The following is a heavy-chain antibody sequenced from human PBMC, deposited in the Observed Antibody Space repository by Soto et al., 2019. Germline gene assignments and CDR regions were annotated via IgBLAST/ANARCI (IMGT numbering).Heavy chain of an antibody. J-gene: IGHJ5*02. Sequence: SGPTLVNPTQTLTLTCTFSGFSLSTSGVGVGWIRQPPGKALEWLALIYWDDDKRYSPSLKSRLTITKDTSKNQVVLTMTNMDPVDTATYYCAHRLTYYDILTGYPKGGNWFDLWGQGTLVTVSS. CDR2: IYWDDDK. CDR3: AHRLTYYDILTGYPKGGNWFDL. V-gene: IGHV2-5*02. CDR1: GFSLSTSGVG. D-gene: IGHD3-9*01.